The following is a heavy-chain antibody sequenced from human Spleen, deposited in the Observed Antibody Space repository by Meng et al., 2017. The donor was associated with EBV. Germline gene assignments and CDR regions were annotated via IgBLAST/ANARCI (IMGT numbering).Heavy chain of an antibody. CDR3: ARESGRGYSSDY. Sequence: QVQLVQSGAEVKKPGSSVKVSCKASGGSFRISAISWLRQAPGQGLEWMGGFLPILGTPNYAQRFQGRVTITADESTSSGYMELSSLRSEDTAVYYCARESGRGYSSDYWGQGTLVTVSS. J-gene: IGHJ4*02. CDR1: GGSFRISA. V-gene: IGHV1-69*01. D-gene: IGHD5-18*01. CDR2: FLPILGTP.